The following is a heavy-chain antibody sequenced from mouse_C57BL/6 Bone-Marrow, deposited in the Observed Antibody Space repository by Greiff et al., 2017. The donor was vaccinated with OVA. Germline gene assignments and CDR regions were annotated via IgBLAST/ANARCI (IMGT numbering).Heavy chain of an antibody. CDR2: ISDGGSYT. D-gene: IGHD2-5*01. J-gene: IGHJ4*01. V-gene: IGHV5-4*01. Sequence: DVQLVESGGGLVKPGGSLKLSCAASGFTFSSYAMSWVRQTPEKRLAWVATISDGGSYTYYPDNIKGRFTISRDNAKNNLYLQMSHLKSEDTAMYYCARGYSNYYAMDYWGQGTSVTVSS. CDR1: GFTFSSYA. CDR3: ARGYSNYYAMDY.